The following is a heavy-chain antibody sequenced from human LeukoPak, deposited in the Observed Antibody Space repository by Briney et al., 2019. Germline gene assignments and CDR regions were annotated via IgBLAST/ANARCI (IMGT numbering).Heavy chain of an antibody. CDR2: INPTGDST. J-gene: IGHJ5*02. CDR3: ARDNSVGDNAWWFDP. CDR1: GYTFTSYY. V-gene: IGHV1-46*01. D-gene: IGHD1-26*01. Sequence: ASVKVSCKASGYTFTSYYMHWVRQAPGQGLEWMGLINPTGDSTGYAQKFQGRVTMTRDMFTSTDYMELSSLRSEDTAIYYCARDNSVGDNAWWFDPWGQGTLVTVSS.